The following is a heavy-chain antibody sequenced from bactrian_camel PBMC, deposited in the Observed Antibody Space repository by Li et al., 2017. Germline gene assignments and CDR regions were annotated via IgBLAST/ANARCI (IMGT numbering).Heavy chain of an antibody. J-gene: IGHJ4*01. CDR2: ISSGGGTT. V-gene: IGHV3S40*01. D-gene: IGHD1*01. Sequence: VQLVESGGGLVQPGGSLRLSCKVSGFTFSNYAMSWVRQAPGKGFEWVSGISSGGGTTYYADSMKGRFTISRDNFKNTVYLSLNNLKTEDTGMYYCAKDVGGAPYDWGQGTQVTVS. CDR3: AKDVGGAPYD. CDR1: GFTFSNYA.